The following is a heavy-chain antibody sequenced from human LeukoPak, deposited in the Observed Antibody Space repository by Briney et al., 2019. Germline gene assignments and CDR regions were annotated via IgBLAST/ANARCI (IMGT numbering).Heavy chain of an antibody. V-gene: IGHV1-2*02. CDR3: ARDYDLSTLGILEY. D-gene: IGHD3/OR15-3a*01. Sequence: GASVKVSCKTSGYTFTDYYMQWVLQAPGQGLEWMGWINPNTGGTNYAQKFQGRVTMTRDTSISTAFMELSRLRSDDTAVYYCARDYDLSTLGILEYWGQGTLVTASS. J-gene: IGHJ4*02. CDR2: INPNTGGT. CDR1: GYTFTDYY.